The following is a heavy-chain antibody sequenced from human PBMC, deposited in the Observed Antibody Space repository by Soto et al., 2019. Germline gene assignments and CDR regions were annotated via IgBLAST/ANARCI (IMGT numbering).Heavy chain of an antibody. V-gene: IGHV4-34*01. CDR3: ARDVTTLAGIDY. CDR2: INHSGST. J-gene: IGHJ4*02. CDR1: GGSFSGYY. D-gene: IGHD3-3*01. Sequence: QVQLQQWGAGLLKPSETLSLTCAVYGGSFSGYYWSWIRQPPGKGLEWIGEINHSGSTNYNPSLKSRVTISVDTSKNQFSLKLSSVTAADTAVYYFARDVTTLAGIDYWGQGTLVTVSS.